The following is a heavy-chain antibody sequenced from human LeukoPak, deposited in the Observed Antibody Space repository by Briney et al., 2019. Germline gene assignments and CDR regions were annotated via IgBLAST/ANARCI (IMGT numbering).Heavy chain of an antibody. J-gene: IGHJ4*02. CDR3: AKVGLVYYGSGSATYFDY. CDR1: GFTFSSYG. V-gene: IGHV3-30*18. Sequence: PGRSLRLSCAASGFTFSSYGMHWVRQAPGKGLEWVAVISYDGSNKYYADSVKGRFTISRDNSKNTPYLQMNSLRAEDTAVYYCAKVGLVYYGSGSATYFDYWGQGTLVTVSS. D-gene: IGHD3-10*01. CDR2: ISYDGSNK.